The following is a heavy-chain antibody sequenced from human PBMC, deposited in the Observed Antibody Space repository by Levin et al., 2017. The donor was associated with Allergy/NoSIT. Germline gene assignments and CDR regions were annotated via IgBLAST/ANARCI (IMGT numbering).Heavy chain of an antibody. J-gene: IGHJ6*03. D-gene: IGHD3-10*01. Sequence: SETLSLTCTVSGGSISSGGYYWSWIRQHPGKGLEWIGYIYYSGSTYYNPSLKSRVTISVDTSKNQFSLKLSSVTAADTAVYYCARDAVGAEYYYYYMDGWGKGTTVTVSS. CDR3: ARDAVGAEYYYYYMDG. CDR2: IYYSGST. V-gene: IGHV4-31*03. CDR1: GGSISSGGYY.